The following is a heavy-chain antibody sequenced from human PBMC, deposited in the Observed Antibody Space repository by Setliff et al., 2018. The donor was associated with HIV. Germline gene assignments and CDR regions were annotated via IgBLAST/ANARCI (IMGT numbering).Heavy chain of an antibody. J-gene: IGHJ6*02. D-gene: IGHD3-22*01. CDR3: AREIGDYYDSSGYYPPTDYYYGMDV. Sequence: GASVKVSCKASGYTFTSYDISWVRQAPGQGLEWMGWISAYNGNTNYAQKLQGRVTMTTDTSTSTACMELRSLRSDDTAVYYCAREIGDYYDSSGYYPPTDYYYGMDVWGQGTTVTVSS. CDR2: ISAYNGNT. V-gene: IGHV1-18*01. CDR1: GYTFTSYD.